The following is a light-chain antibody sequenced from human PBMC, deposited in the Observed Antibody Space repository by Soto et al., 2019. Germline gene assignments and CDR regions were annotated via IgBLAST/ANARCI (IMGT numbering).Light chain of an antibody. CDR3: QQSYSTPPIT. CDR1: QSISSY. CDR2: AAS. Sequence: DIQMTQSPSSLSASVGDRVTITCRASQSISSYLNWYKQKPGKAPKLLIYAASSLQSVVPSRFSGSGSGTDFTLTISSLQPEDFATYYCQQSYSTPPITFGQGTRLEIK. J-gene: IGKJ5*01. V-gene: IGKV1-39*01.